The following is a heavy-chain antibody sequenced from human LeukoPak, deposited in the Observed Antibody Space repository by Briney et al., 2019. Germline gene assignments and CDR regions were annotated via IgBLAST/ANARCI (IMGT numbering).Heavy chain of an antibody. D-gene: IGHD6-13*01. Sequence: PGGSLRLSCAASGFTFSNYGMHWVRQAPGKGLEWVAVISYDGSTKYHADSVKGRFTISRDNSKNTLYLQMNSLRAEDTAVYYCAKAHSSSWYVDFWGQGTLVTVSS. CDR1: GFTFSNYG. CDR3: AKAHSSSWYVDF. V-gene: IGHV3-30*18. J-gene: IGHJ4*02. CDR2: ISYDGSTK.